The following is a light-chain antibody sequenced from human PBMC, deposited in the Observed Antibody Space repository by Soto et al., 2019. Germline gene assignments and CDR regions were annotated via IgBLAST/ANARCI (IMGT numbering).Light chain of an antibody. CDR1: NSDVGGYNH. J-gene: IGLJ3*02. CDR2: EVS. CDR3: SSYTSSSFWV. Sequence: QSALTQPASVSGSPGQAITISCTGTNSDVGGYNHVSWYHQRPGKAPKFIIYEVSKRPSGVSHRFSGSKSGDAASLTISGLQAEDEADYYCSSYTSSSFWVFGGGTKLTVL. V-gene: IGLV2-14*01.